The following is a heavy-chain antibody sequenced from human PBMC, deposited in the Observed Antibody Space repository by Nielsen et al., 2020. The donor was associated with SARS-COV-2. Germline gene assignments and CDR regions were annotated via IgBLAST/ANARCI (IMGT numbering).Heavy chain of an antibody. V-gene: IGHV3-33*01. CDR3: ARDSSVPAYFYYYYGMDV. D-gene: IGHD2-2*01. CDR2: IWYDGSNK. CDR1: GFTFSSYG. Sequence: GESLKISCAASGFTFSSYGMHWVRQAPGKGLEWVAVIWYDGSNKYYADSVKGRFTISRDNSKNTLYLQMNSLRAEDTAVYYCARDSSVPAYFYYYYGMDVWGQGTTVTVSS. J-gene: IGHJ6*02.